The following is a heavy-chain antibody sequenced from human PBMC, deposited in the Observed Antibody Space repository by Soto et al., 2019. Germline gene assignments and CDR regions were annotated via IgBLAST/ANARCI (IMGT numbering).Heavy chain of an antibody. Sequence: SGPTLVNPTETLTLTCTVSGFSLSNARMGVSWIRQPPGKALEWLAHIFSNDEKSYSTSLKSRLTISKDTSKSQVVLTMTNMDPVDTATYYCARIRYWYYYDSSGYYYRYYGMDVWGQGTTVTVSS. CDR1: GFSLSNARMG. V-gene: IGHV2-26*01. CDR2: IFSNDEK. D-gene: IGHD3-22*01. J-gene: IGHJ6*02. CDR3: ARIRYWYYYDSSGYYYRYYGMDV.